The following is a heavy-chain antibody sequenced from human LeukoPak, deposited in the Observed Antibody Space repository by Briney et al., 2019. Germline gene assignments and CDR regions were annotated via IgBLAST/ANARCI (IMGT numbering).Heavy chain of an antibody. D-gene: IGHD1-26*01. J-gene: IGHJ3*02. CDR3: AREELSYAFDI. Sequence: PGGSLRLSCAASGFTVSSNYMSWVRQAPGKRLEWVSVIYSGGSTYYADSVKGRFTISRDNSKNTLYLQMNSLRAEDTAVYYCAREELSYAFDIWGQGTMVTVSS. CDR2: IYSGGST. CDR1: GFTVSSNY. V-gene: IGHV3-66*01.